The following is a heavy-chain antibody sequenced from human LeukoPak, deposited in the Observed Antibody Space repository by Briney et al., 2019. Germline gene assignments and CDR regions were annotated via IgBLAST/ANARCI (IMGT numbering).Heavy chain of an antibody. CDR2: IIPILGIA. J-gene: IGHJ4*02. D-gene: IGHD3-22*01. Sequence: EASVKVSCKASGGTFSSYAISWVRQAPGQGLEWMGRIIPILGIANYAQEFQGRVTITADKSTSTAYMELSSLRSEDTAVYYCARDEDLLLFDYWGQGTLVTVSS. CDR3: ARDEDLLLFDY. CDR1: GGTFSSYA. V-gene: IGHV1-69*04.